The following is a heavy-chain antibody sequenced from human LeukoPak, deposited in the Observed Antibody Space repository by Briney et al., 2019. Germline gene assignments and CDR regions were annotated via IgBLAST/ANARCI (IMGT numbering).Heavy chain of an antibody. CDR2: ITGNGVST. V-gene: IGHV3-23*01. CDR3: AKGLHSSSWYSDS. J-gene: IGHJ4*02. CDR1: GFTFNTYT. D-gene: IGHD6-13*01. Sequence: GGSLRLSCAASGFTFNTYTMNWVRLVPGKGLEWVSLITGNGVSTYYADSVKDRFTISRDNSKNTLYLQMNSLRAEDTAVYYCAKGLHSSSWYSDSWGQGTLVTVSS.